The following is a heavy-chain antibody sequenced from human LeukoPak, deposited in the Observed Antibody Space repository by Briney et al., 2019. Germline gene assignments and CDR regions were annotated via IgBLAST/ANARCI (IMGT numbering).Heavy chain of an antibody. CDR2: ISYDGSNK. J-gene: IGHJ4*02. CDR1: GFTFSSYA. Sequence: TGGSLRLSCAASGFTFSSYAMHWVRQASGKGLEWVAVISYDGSNKYYADSVKGRFTISRDNSKNTLYLQMNSLRAEDTAVYYCARAADSSSWVFDYWGQGTLVTVSS. CDR3: ARAADSSSWVFDY. D-gene: IGHD6-13*01. V-gene: IGHV3-30-3*01.